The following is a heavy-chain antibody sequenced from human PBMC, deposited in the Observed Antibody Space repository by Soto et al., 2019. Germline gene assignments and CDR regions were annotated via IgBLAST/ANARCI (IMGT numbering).Heavy chain of an antibody. CDR1: GGSFSGYY. CDR2: INHSGST. CDR3: ARGNSNYDYIWGSYRPFDY. J-gene: IGHJ4*02. Sequence: SETLSLTCAVYGGSFSGYYWSWIRQPPGKGLEWIGEINHSGSTNYNPSLKSRVTISVDTSKNQFSLKLSSVTAADTAVYYCARGNSNYDYIWGSYRPFDYWGQGTLVTVSS. V-gene: IGHV4-34*01. D-gene: IGHD3-16*02.